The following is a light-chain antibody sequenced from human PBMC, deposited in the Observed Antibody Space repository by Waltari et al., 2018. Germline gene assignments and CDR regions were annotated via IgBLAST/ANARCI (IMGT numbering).Light chain of an antibody. CDR1: QDINIY. J-gene: IGKJ4*01. Sequence: DIQMTQSPSSLSASVGDRVTLTWRARQDINIYVAWFQQRPGKAPKSLIYSASILLSGVPSRFSGSGSGTEFTLTISDLQPEDFATYYCQHYNSFPLTFGGGTKVEIK. CDR3: QHYNSFPLT. CDR2: SAS. V-gene: IGKV1-16*01.